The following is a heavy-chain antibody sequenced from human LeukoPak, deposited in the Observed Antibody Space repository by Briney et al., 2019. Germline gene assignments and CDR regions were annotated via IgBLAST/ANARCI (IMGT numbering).Heavy chain of an antibody. CDR3: ATDTAGHDY. CDR2: IKQDGSEK. D-gene: IGHD6-13*01. Sequence: GGSLRLSCAASGFTFSSYAMHWVRQAPGKGLEWVANIKQDGSEKYYVDSVKGRFTISRDNVKNSLYLQMNSLRAEDTAVYYCATDTAGHDYWGQGTLVTVSS. CDR1: GFTFSSYA. J-gene: IGHJ4*02. V-gene: IGHV3-7*03.